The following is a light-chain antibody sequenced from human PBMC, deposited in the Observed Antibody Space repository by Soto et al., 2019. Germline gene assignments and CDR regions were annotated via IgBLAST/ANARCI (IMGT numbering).Light chain of an antibody. J-gene: IGLJ1*01. V-gene: IGLV2-14*01. CDR2: DVS. Sequence: QSVLTQPASVSGSPGQSITISCTRTSSDVGAYNYDSWYQQYPGDAPRVIFYDVSHRPAGVSNRFSGSKSGNTASLTISGLQTLDEADYYCSSYTSATTYVFGTGTKVTVL. CDR3: SSYTSATTYV. CDR1: SSDVGAYNY.